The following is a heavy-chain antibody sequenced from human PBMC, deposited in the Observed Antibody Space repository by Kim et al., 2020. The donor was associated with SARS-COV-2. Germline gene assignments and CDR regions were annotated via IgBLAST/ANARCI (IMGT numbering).Heavy chain of an antibody. CDR1: GFTFSDSG. CDR3: VKSTCSHGSCYFYYLDF. D-gene: IGHD2-15*01. Sequence: GGSLRLSCTASGFTFSDSGMHWVRQAPGKGLEWVAVIWSHGSNQYYAYSVKGRFTISRDNSKNTLYLQLKSLRPEDTAVYYCVKSTCSHGSCYFYYLDFWGQGTLVAVSS. V-gene: IGHV3-33*06. J-gene: IGHJ4*02. CDR2: IWSHGSNQ.